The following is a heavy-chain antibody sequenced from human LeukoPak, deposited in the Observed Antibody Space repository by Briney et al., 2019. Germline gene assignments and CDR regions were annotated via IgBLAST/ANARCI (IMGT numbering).Heavy chain of an antibody. V-gene: IGHV3-23*01. D-gene: IGHD3-3*01. J-gene: IGHJ4*02. Sequence: GGSLRLTCAASGFTFSSYAMSWVRQAPGKGLEWVSAISGSGGSTYYADSVKGRFTISRDNSKNTLYLQMNSLRAEDTAVYYCAKYYDFWSGYYNYWGQGTLVTVSS. CDR2: ISGSGGST. CDR1: GFTFSSYA. CDR3: AKYYDFWSGYYNY.